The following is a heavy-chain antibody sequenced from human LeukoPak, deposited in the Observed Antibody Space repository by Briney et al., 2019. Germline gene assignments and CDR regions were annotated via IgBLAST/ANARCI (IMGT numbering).Heavy chain of an antibody. D-gene: IGHD4-11*01. J-gene: IGHJ6*02. CDR3: ARDVMTTVWPYDYYYGMDV. Sequence: ASETLSLTCTVSGGSISSYYWSWIRQPAGKGLEWIGRIYTSGSTNYNPSLKSRVTMSVDTSKNQSSLKLSSVTAADTAVYYCARDVMTTVWPYDYYYGMDVWGQGTTVTVSS. CDR2: IYTSGST. V-gene: IGHV4-4*07. CDR1: GGSISSYY.